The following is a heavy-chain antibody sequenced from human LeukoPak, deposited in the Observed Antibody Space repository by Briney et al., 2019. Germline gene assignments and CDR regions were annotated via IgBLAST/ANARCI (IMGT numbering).Heavy chain of an antibody. CDR2: IYHSGST. CDR1: GGSISSGDYS. D-gene: IGHD1-26*01. CDR3: ARAPNLIVGATHLDY. J-gene: IGHJ4*02. Sequence: SETLSLTCAVSGGSISSGDYSWSWIRQPPGKGLEWIGYIYHSGSTYYNPSLKSRVTISIDRSKNQFSLNLSFVTAADTAVYYCARAPNLIVGATHLDYWGQGTLVTVSS. V-gene: IGHV4-30-2*01.